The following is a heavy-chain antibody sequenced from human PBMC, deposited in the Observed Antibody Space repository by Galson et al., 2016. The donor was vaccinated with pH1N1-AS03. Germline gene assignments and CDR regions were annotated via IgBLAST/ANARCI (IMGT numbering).Heavy chain of an antibody. V-gene: IGHV3-9*01. CDR3: ARDGPPQGISVAGSFDF. D-gene: IGHD6-19*01. Sequence: SLRLSCAASGFAFDDYAMHWVRLAPGKGLEWVSGITWNSDSIGYADSVKGRFTISRDNAKNSLFLQMNSLRDEDTAVYYCARDGPPQGISVAGSFDFWGQGTLVTVSS. J-gene: IGHJ4*02. CDR2: ITWNSDSI. CDR1: GFAFDDYA.